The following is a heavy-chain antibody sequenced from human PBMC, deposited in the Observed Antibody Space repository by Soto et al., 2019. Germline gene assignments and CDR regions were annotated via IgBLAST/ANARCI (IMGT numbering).Heavy chain of an antibody. CDR3: ARHGDVTSTRRRGAFDI. CDR1: GGTFSSYT. D-gene: IGHD3-16*01. Sequence: QVQLVQSGAEVKKPGSSVKVSCKASGGTFSSYTFSWVRQAPGPGLEWMGGIVPLFGTTNDAKIFQGRVTISADESTSTVYMELSSLRSEDSAMYYCARHGDVTSTRRRGAFDIWGQGTVMTVSS. V-gene: IGHV1-69*01. J-gene: IGHJ3*02. CDR2: IVPLFGTT.